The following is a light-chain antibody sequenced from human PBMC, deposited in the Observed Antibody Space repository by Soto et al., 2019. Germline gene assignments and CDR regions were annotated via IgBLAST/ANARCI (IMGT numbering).Light chain of an antibody. J-gene: IGKJ5*01. Sequence: EIMLTQSPGTLSLSPGERATLSCRASQSVNSRLAWYQHKPGQAPRLLISGASSRATGIPDRFSGSGSATDFTLTISDVQPEDFALYYCQQRSNWPPEITFGQGTRLEIK. CDR3: QQRSNWPPEIT. CDR1: QSVNSR. V-gene: IGKV3-11*01. CDR2: GAS.